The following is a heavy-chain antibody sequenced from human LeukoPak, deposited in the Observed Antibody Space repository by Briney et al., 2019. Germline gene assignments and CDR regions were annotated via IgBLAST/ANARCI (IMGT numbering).Heavy chain of an antibody. V-gene: IGHV3-53*01. D-gene: IGHD1-14*01. CDR2: IYSGGST. Sequence: PGGSLRLSCAASGFTVSSNYMSWVRQAPGKGLEWVSLIYSGGSTYYADSVMGRFTISRDNSKNTLYLQINSLRAEDTAVYYCARGRDRAVWYFDLWGRGTLVTVSS. CDR1: GFTVSSNY. J-gene: IGHJ2*01. CDR3: ARGRDRAVWYFDL.